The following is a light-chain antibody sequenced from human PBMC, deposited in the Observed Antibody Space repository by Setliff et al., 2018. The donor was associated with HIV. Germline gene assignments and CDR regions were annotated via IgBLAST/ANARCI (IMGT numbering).Light chain of an antibody. CDR2: DVN. CDR3: SSYTSSTVL. CDR1: SSDLDYYDF. Sequence: QSVLPQPASVPGSPGQSITISCTGTSSDLDYYDFVSWYQQHPGKAPKLMIYDVNNRPSGVSHRFSGSKSGNTASLTISGLQADDEADYYCSSYTSSTVLFGGGTKVTVL. J-gene: IGLJ2*01. V-gene: IGLV2-14*03.